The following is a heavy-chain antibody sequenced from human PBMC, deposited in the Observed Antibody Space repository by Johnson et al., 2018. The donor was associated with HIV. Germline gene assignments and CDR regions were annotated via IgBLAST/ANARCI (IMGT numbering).Heavy chain of an antibody. J-gene: IGHJ3*02. D-gene: IGHD2-21*01. Sequence: VQLMESGGGVVQPWRSLRLSCAASGFTFSTYAMHWVRQALGKGLEWVAVISYHGSNKYYADSVKGRFIISRDNSKNTLYMQMNSLSAEDPAVYYCARGGCCCADCYSVYDAFDIWGQGTKVTV. CDR1: GFTFSTYA. CDR3: ARGGCCCADCYSVYDAFDI. V-gene: IGHV3-30-3*01. CDR2: ISYHGSNK.